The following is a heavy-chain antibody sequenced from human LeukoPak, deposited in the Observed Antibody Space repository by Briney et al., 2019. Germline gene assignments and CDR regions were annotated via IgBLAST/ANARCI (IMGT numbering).Heavy chain of an antibody. CDR2: ISGSGGST. V-gene: IGHV3-23*01. Sequence: GGSLRLSCAASGFTFSSYAMSWVRQAPGKGLEWVSAISGSGGSTYYADSVKGRFTISRDNSKNTLYLQMNNLRAEDTAVYYCAKCNVVVVAATLFNWGQGTLVTVSS. D-gene: IGHD2-15*01. CDR3: AKCNVVVVAATLFN. CDR1: GFTFSSYA. J-gene: IGHJ4*02.